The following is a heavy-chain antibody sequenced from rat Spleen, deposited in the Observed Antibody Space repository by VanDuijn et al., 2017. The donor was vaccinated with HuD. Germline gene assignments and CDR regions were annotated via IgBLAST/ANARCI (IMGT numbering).Heavy chain of an antibody. Sequence: EVQLVESDGGLVQPGRSLKLSCAASGFTFSDYYMAWVRQAPTKGLEWVATITYDGISTYYRDSVKGRFTISRDNAKSTLYLQMDSLRSEDTATYYCTRVVSTPFDYWGQGVMVTVSS. CDR1: GFTFSDYY. J-gene: IGHJ2*01. CDR2: ITYDGIST. V-gene: IGHV5-29*01. D-gene: IGHD3-4*01. CDR3: TRVVSTPFDY.